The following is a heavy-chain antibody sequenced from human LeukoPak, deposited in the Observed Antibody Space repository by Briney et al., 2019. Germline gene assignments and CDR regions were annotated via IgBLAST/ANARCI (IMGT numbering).Heavy chain of an antibody. V-gene: IGHV3-30*03. CDR2: ISYDGSNK. Sequence: GRSLRLSCAASGFTFSSYGMHWVRQAPGKGLEWVAVISYDGSNKYYADSVKGRFTISRDNSKNTLYLQMNSLRAEDTAVYYCAGSSSWYRPFDYWGQGTLVTVSS. CDR1: GFTFSSYG. J-gene: IGHJ4*02. D-gene: IGHD6-13*01. CDR3: AGSSSWYRPFDY.